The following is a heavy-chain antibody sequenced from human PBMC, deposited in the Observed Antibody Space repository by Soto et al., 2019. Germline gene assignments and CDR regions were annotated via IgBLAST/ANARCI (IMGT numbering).Heavy chain of an antibody. CDR1: GFTFSSYG. Sequence: QVQLVESGGGVVQPGRSLRLSCAASGFTFSSYGMHWVRQAPGKGLEWVAVIWYDGSNKYYADSVKGRFTISRDNSKNTLYLQMSSLRAEDTAVYYCATGNMRVGASQGADGMDVWGQGTTVTVSS. CDR2: IWYDGSNK. D-gene: IGHD1-26*01. V-gene: IGHV3-33*01. CDR3: ATGNMRVGASQGADGMDV. J-gene: IGHJ6*02.